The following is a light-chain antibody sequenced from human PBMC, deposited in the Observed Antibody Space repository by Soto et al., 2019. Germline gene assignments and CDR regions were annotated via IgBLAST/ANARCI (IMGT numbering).Light chain of an antibody. CDR1: QSVSSN. CDR3: QQYNNWPLWT. CDR2: GAS. J-gene: IGKJ1*01. V-gene: IGKV3-15*01. Sequence: EIVMTQSPATLSVSPGERASLSCRASQSVSSNLACYQQKPGQAPRLLIYGASTRATGIPARFSGSGSGTEFTLTISSLQSEDFAVYYCQQYNNWPLWTFGQGTKVDIK.